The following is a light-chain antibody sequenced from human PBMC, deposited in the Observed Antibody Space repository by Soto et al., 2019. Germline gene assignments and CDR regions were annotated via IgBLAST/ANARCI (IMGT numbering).Light chain of an antibody. CDR3: TSYRIGSTTVV. Sequence: QSALTQPASVSVSPGQSITISCTGTSSDVGGYNFVSWYQHHPGKAPKLMIFEVSNRPSGVSNRFSGSKSGNTASLTISGLQADDEADYFCTSYRIGSTTVVFGGGTQLTVL. V-gene: IGLV2-14*01. J-gene: IGLJ2*01. CDR2: EVS. CDR1: SSDVGGYNF.